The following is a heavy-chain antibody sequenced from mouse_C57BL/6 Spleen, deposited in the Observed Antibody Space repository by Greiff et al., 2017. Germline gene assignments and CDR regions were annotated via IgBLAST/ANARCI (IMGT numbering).Heavy chain of an antibody. CDR2: ISYSGST. CDR1: GYSITSGYD. Sequence: EVQLVESGPGMVKPSQSLSLTCTVTGYSITSGYDWHWIRHFPGNKLEWMGYISYSGSTNYNPSLKSRISITHDTSKNHFFLKLNSVTTEDTATYYCARDGSPYYYAMDYWGQGTSVTVSS. J-gene: IGHJ4*01. V-gene: IGHV3-1*01. D-gene: IGHD1-1*01. CDR3: ARDGSPYYYAMDY.